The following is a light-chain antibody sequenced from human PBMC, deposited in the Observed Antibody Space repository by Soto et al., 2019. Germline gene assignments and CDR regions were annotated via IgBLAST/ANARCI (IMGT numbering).Light chain of an antibody. J-gene: IGKJ2*01. Sequence: EIVMTQSPATLSVSPGERATLSCRASQSVSRNLAWYQQKPGQAPRLLIYGASTRATGIPARFSGCGSGTEFTLTISGLQSEDFAVYYCQQYNNWYTFGQGTKLEIK. CDR2: GAS. CDR1: QSVSRN. V-gene: IGKV3-15*01. CDR3: QQYNNWYT.